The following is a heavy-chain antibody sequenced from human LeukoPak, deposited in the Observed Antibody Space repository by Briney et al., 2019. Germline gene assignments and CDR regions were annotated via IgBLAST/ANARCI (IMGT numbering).Heavy chain of an antibody. J-gene: IGHJ6*02. Sequence: GRSLRLSCTASGFTFSSYAMHWVRQAPGKGLEWVAVISYDGSNKYYADSVKGRFTISRDNSKNTLYLQMNSLRAEDTAVYYCARDLYYYGSGSFGKYYYYGMDVWGQGTTVTVSS. CDR2: ISYDGSNK. CDR1: GFTFSSYA. CDR3: ARDLYYYGSGSFGKYYYYGMDV. D-gene: IGHD3-10*01. V-gene: IGHV3-30-3*01.